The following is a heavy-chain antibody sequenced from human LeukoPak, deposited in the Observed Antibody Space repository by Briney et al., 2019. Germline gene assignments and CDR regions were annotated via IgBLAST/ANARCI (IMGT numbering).Heavy chain of an antibody. V-gene: IGHV4-61*02. Sequence: SETLSLTCTVSGDSISNSTYYWTWIRQPAGMGLEWIGRIYSSGRTNYNPSLKSRVTLSVDTSKNQFSLRLSYCARDRARSYYFDFWGQGTLVTVSS. D-gene: IGHD5-24*01. J-gene: IGHJ4*02. CDR3: DF. CDR2: IYSSGRT. CDR1: GDSISNSTYY.